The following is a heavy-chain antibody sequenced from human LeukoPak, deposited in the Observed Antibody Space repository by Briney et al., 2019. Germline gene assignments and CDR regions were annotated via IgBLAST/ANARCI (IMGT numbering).Heavy chain of an antibody. V-gene: IGHV4-59*01. CDR3: AGAPPLLYSSSSLGAFDI. Sequence: PSETLSLTCTVSGGSISSYYWSWIRQLPGKGLEWIGYIYYSGSTNYNPSLRSRVTISVDTSKNQFSLKLNSVTAADTAVYYCAGAPPLLYSSSSLGAFDIWGQGTMVTVSS. CDR2: IYYSGST. J-gene: IGHJ3*02. CDR1: GGSISSYY. D-gene: IGHD6-13*01.